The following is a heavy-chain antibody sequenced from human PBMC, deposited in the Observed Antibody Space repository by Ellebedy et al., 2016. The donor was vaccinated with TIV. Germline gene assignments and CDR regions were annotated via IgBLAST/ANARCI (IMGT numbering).Heavy chain of an antibody. J-gene: IGHJ5*02. V-gene: IGHV4-59*12. Sequence: SETLSLTXTVSGGSISSYYWSWIRQPPGKGLEWIGYIYYSGSTNYNPSLKSRVTISVDTSKNQFSLKLSSVTAADTAVYYCAREWAGSGRLRFDPWGQGTLVTVSS. D-gene: IGHD6-19*01. CDR2: IYYSGST. CDR1: GGSISSYY. CDR3: AREWAGSGRLRFDP.